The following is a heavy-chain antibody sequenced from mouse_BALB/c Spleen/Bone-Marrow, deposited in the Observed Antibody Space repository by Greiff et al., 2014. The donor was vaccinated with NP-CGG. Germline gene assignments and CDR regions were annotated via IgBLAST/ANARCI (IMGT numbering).Heavy chain of an antibody. CDR3: ARLDYYGYPNY. Sequence: EVQLVESGGGLVQPGGSLKLSCAASGFDFSRYWMSWVRQAPGKGLEWIGEINPESRTINYSPSLKDKFIISRDNAKNTLYLRLNKVRSEDTALYYCARLDYYGYPNYWGQGTTLTVSS. CDR2: INPESRTI. D-gene: IGHD1-2*01. CDR1: GFDFSRYW. J-gene: IGHJ2*01. V-gene: IGHV4-1*02.